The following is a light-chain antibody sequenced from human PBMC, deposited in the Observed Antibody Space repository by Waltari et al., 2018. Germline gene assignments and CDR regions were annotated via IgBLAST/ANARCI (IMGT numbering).Light chain of an antibody. CDR2: LGS. CDR3: MQALQTPRYT. Sequence: IVMTQSPLSLPVTPGEPASISCRSSQSLLHSNGYNYLDWYLQKPGQSPQLLIYLGSNRASGVPDRFSGSGSGTDFTLKISRVEAEDVGVYYGMQALQTPRYTFGQGTKLEIK. V-gene: IGKV2-28*01. CDR1: QSLLHSNGYNY. J-gene: IGKJ2*01.